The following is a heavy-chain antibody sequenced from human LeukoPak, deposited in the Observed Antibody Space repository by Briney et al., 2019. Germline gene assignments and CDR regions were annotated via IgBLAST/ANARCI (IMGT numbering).Heavy chain of an antibody. V-gene: IGHV4-39*01. Sequence: KPSETLSLTCTVSGDSISSSDYYWGWIRQPPGKGLEWIANIYYSGTTYYNPSLKSRVTISVDTSKNHFSLSLSSVTAADTAVYFCARNRRGYSYGTLYYFDYWGQGTLVTVSS. CDR1: GDSISSSDYY. CDR3: ARNRRGYSYGTLYYFDY. J-gene: IGHJ4*02. D-gene: IGHD5-18*01. CDR2: IYYSGTT.